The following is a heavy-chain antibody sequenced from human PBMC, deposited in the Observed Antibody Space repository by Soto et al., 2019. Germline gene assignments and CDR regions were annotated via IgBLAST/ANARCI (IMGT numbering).Heavy chain of an antibody. CDR3: ATQGFYRMGV. Sequence: PSETLSLTCTFSGTSISSTNYYLGWIRQPPGKGLEWITSIYYTGMTYYNPSLKSRVTISVDKSKNQFSLKLNSVTAADTAMFYCATQGFYRMGVWGRGTTVTVSS. J-gene: IGHJ6*02. CDR2: IYYTGMT. CDR1: GTSISSTNYY. V-gene: IGHV4-39*07.